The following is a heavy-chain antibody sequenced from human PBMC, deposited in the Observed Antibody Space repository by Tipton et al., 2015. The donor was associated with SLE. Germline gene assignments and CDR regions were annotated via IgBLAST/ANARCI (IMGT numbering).Heavy chain of an antibody. V-gene: IGHV3-21*03. CDR1: GFTFSSYS. Sequence: GSLRLSCAASGFTFSSYSMNWVRQAPGKGLEWVSSISSSSTYIYYADSVKGRFTISRDNAKNSLYLQMNILRAEDTALYYCARDVLPDSNYYAYYGMDVWGQGTTVTVSS. CDR3: ARDVLPDSNYYAYYGMDV. CDR2: ISSSSTYI. D-gene: IGHD4-11*01. J-gene: IGHJ6*02.